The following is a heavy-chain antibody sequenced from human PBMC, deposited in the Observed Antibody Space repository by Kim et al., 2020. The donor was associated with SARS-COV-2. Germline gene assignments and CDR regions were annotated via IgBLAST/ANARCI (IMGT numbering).Heavy chain of an antibody. V-gene: IGHV3-9*01. CDR2: ISWNGGNI. CDR1: GFTFGDHA. J-gene: IGHJ6*01. CDR3: AKDPQYSSGWNRYYYGM. D-gene: IGHD6-19*01. Sequence: GGSLRLSRAASGFTFGDHAMHWVRQAPGKGLEWVSGISWNGGNIDFADSVKGRFTISRDNAKNSLYLEMNSLRAEDTALYYCAKDPQYSSGWNRYYYGM.